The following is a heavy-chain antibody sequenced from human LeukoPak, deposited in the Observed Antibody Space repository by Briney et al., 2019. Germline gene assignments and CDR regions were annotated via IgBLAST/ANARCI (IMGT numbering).Heavy chain of an antibody. V-gene: IGHV3-7*05. CDR2: IKEDGSEK. J-gene: IGHJ4*02. Sequence: GGSLRHSCAASGFTFSSHWMNWVRQAPGKGLEWVANIKEDGSEKYYVDSVKGRFTISRDNAKNSLCLQMNSLRAEDTAIYYCVRSGGYWGQGTLVTVSS. CDR1: GFTFSSHW. CDR3: VRSGGY. D-gene: IGHD1-26*01.